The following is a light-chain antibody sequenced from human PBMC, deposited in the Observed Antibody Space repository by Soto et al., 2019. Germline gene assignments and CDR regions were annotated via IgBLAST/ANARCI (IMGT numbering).Light chain of an antibody. Sequence: DIQLTQSPSFLSASVGDRVTITCRASQGISSYLAWYQQKPGEAPKLLIYAASTLQSGVPSRFSGSGSGTDFTLTISSLQPEDFATYYCQQLNSSPITFGQGTRLEIK. CDR3: QQLNSSPIT. J-gene: IGKJ5*01. V-gene: IGKV1-9*01. CDR2: AAS. CDR1: QGISSY.